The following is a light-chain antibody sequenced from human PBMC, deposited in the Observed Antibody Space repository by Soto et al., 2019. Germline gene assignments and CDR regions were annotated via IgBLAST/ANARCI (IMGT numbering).Light chain of an antibody. V-gene: IGKV3-20*01. CDR2: GAS. CDR3: QQYNNWPLT. J-gene: IGKJ4*01. Sequence: VLTQSPGTLSLSPGARATLSCRASQSVSSSYLAWYQQKPGQAPRLLIYGASSRATGIPDRFSGSVSGTEFTITISSLQSEDFEVYYCQQYNNWPLTFGGGTKGDIK. CDR1: QSVSSSY.